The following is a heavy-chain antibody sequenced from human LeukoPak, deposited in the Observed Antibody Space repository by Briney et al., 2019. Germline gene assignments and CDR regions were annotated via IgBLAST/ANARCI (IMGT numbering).Heavy chain of an antibody. CDR3: ARAMVRGIPKPYFYGMDV. J-gene: IGHJ6*02. V-gene: IGHV3-7*01. D-gene: IGHD3-10*01. CDR1: GFTFSSYW. CDR2: IKQDGSEK. Sequence: QPGGSLRLSCVASGFTFSSYWMSWVRQAPGKGLEWVANIKQDGSEKYYVDSVKGRFTISRDNAKNSLYLQMNSLRAGDTAVYYCARAMVRGIPKPYFYGMDVWGQGTTVTVSS.